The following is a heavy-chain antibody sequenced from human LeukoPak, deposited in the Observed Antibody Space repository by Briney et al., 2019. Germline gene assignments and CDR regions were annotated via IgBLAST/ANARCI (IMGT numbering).Heavy chain of an antibody. CDR3: ARDLYDIAVAGRFDY. CDR2: ISAYNGNT. J-gene: IGHJ4*02. CDR1: GYTFTSYG. D-gene: IGHD6-19*01. Sequence: ASVKVSCKASGYTFTSYGISWVRQAPGQGLEWMGWISAYNGNTNYAQKLQGRVTMTTDTSTSTAYMELRSLRSDDTAVYYCARDLYDIAVAGRFDYWGQGTLVTVSP. V-gene: IGHV1-18*04.